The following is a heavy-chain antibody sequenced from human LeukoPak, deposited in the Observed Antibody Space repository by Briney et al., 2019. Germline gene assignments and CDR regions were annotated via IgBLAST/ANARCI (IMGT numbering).Heavy chain of an antibody. Sequence: RRSLRLSCAASGFTFSSYAMHWVRQAPGKGLEWVAVISYDGSNKYYADSVKGRFTISRDNSKNTLYPQMNSLRAEDTAVYYCASGYSSSWPSFDYWGQGTLVTVSS. J-gene: IGHJ4*02. D-gene: IGHD6-13*01. CDR2: ISYDGSNK. CDR3: ASGYSSSWPSFDY. CDR1: GFTFSSYA. V-gene: IGHV3-30*04.